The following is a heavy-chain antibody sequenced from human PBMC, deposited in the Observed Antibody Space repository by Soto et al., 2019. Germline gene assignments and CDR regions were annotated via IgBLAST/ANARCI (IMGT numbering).Heavy chain of an antibody. Sequence: GESLKISCKGSGYSLTSYWISWVRQMPGKGLEWMGKINPADSYSNYSPSFQGHVTISVDKSISTAYLQWSGLKASDTAMYYCARLGHDYSNSGMDVWGQGTTVTVSS. CDR1: GYSLTSYW. V-gene: IGHV5-10-1*01. J-gene: IGHJ6*02. D-gene: IGHD4-4*01. CDR3: ARLGHDYSNSGMDV. CDR2: INPADSYS.